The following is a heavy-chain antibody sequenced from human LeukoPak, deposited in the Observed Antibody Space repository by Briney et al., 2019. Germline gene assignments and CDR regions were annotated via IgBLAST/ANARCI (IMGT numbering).Heavy chain of an antibody. V-gene: IGHV4-4*08. D-gene: IGHD5-12*01. CDR2: IYNSGST. J-gene: IGHJ4*02. CDR1: GGSISSYY. Sequence: SETLSLTCTVSGGSISSYYWSWIRQPPGKGLEWIGYIYNSGSTNYNPSLKSRVTISVDTSKNQFSLKLSSVTAADTAVYYCAREVHSGYDGWPFDYWGQGTLVTVSS. CDR3: AREVHSGYDGWPFDY.